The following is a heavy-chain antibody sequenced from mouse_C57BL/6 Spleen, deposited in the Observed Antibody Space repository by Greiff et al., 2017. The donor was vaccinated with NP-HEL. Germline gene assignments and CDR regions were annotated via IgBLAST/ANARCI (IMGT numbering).Heavy chain of an antibody. D-gene: IGHD1-1*01. V-gene: IGHV1-9*01. CDR2: ILPGSGST. CDR1: GYTFTGYW. J-gene: IGHJ4*01. Sequence: VQLQQSGAELMKPGASVKLSCKATGYTFTGYWIEWVKQRPGHGLEWIGEILPGSGSTNYHEKFKCKATFTSDTSSNPAYMQLSSLTTEDSAIYYCATPGVERHAMDDWGQGTSVTVCS. CDR3: ATPGVERHAMDD.